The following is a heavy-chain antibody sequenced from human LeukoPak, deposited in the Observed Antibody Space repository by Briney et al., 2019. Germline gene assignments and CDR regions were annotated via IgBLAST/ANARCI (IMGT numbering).Heavy chain of an antibody. CDR3: AKAPPRYDSSGYYFDY. Sequence: GGSLRLSCAASGFTVSSNYMSWVRQAPGKGLEWVSVIYSGGSTYYADSVKGRFTISRDNSKNTLYLQMNSLRAEDTAVYYCAKAPPRYDSSGYYFDYWGQGTLVTVSS. CDR1: GFTVSSNY. CDR2: IYSGGST. J-gene: IGHJ4*02. D-gene: IGHD3-22*01. V-gene: IGHV3-53*01.